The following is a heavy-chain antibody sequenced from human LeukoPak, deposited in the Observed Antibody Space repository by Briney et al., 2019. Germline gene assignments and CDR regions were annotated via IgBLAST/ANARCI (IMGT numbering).Heavy chain of an antibody. J-gene: IGHJ4*02. Sequence: GRSLRLSCAAPGFSFSIYGMHWVRQAPGKGLEWVAVISYDGSNKFYAESLKGRFTISRDNSKNTLYLQMNSLRAEDTAVYYCATDLGNSRSCPDRWGRGTLVTVSS. CDR3: ATDLGNSRSCPDR. CDR2: ISYDGSNK. V-gene: IGHV3-30*03. D-gene: IGHD1/OR15-1a*01. CDR1: GFSFSIYG.